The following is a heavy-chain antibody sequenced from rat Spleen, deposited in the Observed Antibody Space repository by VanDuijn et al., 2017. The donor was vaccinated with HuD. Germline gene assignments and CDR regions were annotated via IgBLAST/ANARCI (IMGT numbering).Heavy chain of an antibody. CDR1: GFTYSNYG. CDR2: ISYDGNTT. D-gene: IGHD1-9*01. Sequence: EVQLVESGGGLVQPGRSLKLSCAASGFTYSNYGMAWVLQAPTTGLEWIASISYDGNTTYYRDSVKGRFTISRDSAKSTLYLQMASLRSEDTATYYCATGRYHGYTSWYFDYWGQGVMVTVSS. V-gene: IGHV5-20*01. J-gene: IGHJ2*01. CDR3: ATGRYHGYTSWYFDY.